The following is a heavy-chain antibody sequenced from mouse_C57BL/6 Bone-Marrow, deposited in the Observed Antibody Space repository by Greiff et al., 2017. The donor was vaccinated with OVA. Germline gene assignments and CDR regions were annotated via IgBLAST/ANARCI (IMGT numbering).Heavy chain of an antibody. CDR2: IYPRDGST. CDR1: GYTFTSYW. V-gene: IGHV1-85*01. J-gene: IGHJ2*01. D-gene: IGHD1-1*01. CDR3: ARGYYYGSSYPIDY. Sequence: QVQLQQPGTELVKPGASVKLSCKASGYTFTSYWMHWVKQRPGQGLEWIGWIYPRDGSTKYNEKFKGKATLTVDTSSSTAYMELHSLTSEDSAVYFCARGYYYGSSYPIDYWGQGTTLTVSS.